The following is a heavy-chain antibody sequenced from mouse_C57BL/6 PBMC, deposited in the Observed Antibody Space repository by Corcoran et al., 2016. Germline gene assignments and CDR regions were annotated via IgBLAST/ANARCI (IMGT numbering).Heavy chain of an antibody. CDR3: ARSPYDYDREYYVDY. CDR2: INPYNGGT. CDR1: GYTFTDYY. Sequence: EVQLQQSGPVLVKPGASVKMSCKASGYTFTDYYMNWVKQSHGKSLEWIGVINPYNGGTSYNQKFKGKATLTVDKSSSTAYMELNSLTSEDSAVYYCARSPYDYDREYYVDYWGQGTTLTVSS. J-gene: IGHJ2*01. V-gene: IGHV1-19*01. D-gene: IGHD2-4*01.